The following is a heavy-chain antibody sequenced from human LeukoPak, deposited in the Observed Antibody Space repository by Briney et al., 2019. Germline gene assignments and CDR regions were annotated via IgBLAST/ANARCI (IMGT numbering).Heavy chain of an antibody. Sequence: GGSLRLSCAASGFTFSDYWMSWVRQAPGKGLEWVANLKQDGSEKYYVDSVKGRFTISRDNAKNSLYLQMSTLRAEDTAAYYCARANDYKFDYWGQGTLVTVSS. CDR2: LKQDGSEK. J-gene: IGHJ4*02. CDR3: ARANDYKFDY. V-gene: IGHV3-7*04. CDR1: GFTFSDYW. D-gene: IGHD3-10*01.